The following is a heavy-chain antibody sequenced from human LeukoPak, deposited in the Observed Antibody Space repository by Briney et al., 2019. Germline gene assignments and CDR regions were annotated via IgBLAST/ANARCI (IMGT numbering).Heavy chain of an antibody. D-gene: IGHD6-13*01. CDR3: ARDFAVGSSWNFFDY. V-gene: IGHV3-33*08. Sequence: GGSLRLSCAASGFTFSSYAMHWVRQAPGKGLEWVAVIWYDGTNKYYADSVKGRFTISRDNSKNTLYLQMNSLRAEDTAVYYCARDFAVGSSWNFFDYWGQGTLVTVSS. CDR2: IWYDGTNK. CDR1: GFTFSSYA. J-gene: IGHJ4*02.